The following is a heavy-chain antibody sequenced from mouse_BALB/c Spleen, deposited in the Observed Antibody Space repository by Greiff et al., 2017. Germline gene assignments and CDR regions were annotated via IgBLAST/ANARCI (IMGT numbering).Heavy chain of an antibody. CDR1: GFTFSSYG. D-gene: IGHD1-1*01. CDR2: INSNGGST. V-gene: IGHV5-6-3*01. CDR3: AREETYYYGSSLLAMDY. J-gene: IGHJ4*01. Sequence: EVQRVESGGGLVQPGGSLKLSCAASGFTFSSYGMSWVRQTPDKRLELVATINSNGGSTYYPDSVKGRFTISRDNAKNTLYLQMSSLKSEDTAMYYCAREETYYYGSSLLAMDYWGQGTSVTVSS.